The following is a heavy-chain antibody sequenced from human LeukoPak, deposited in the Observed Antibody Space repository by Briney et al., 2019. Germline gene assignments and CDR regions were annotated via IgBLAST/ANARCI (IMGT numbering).Heavy chain of an antibody. V-gene: IGHV3-30*01. D-gene: IGHD3-10*01. CDR1: GFNFSSYA. Sequence: GGPLRLSCAASGFNFSSYAMHWVRQAPGKGLEWVAIISYDASNKYYADSVKGRFTISRDNSENTLYLQMNSLRAEDTAVYYCATLWFGELFPFDYWGQGTLVTVSS. J-gene: IGHJ4*02. CDR2: ISYDASNK. CDR3: ATLWFGELFPFDY.